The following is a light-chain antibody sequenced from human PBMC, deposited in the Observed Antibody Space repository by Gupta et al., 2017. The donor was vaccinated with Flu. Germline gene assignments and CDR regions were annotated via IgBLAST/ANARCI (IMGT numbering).Light chain of an antibody. J-gene: IGKJ1*01. Sequence: TQSPSSLSASIGDRVTITCRASQSTSNYINWDQQESGKAPKLLINAASSLQSGVPSRFSASGSGTFSTLTISSLQPEDSATYYCQQSRSFGQGTKVEIK. CDR2: AAS. CDR1: QSTSNY. V-gene: IGKV1-39*01. CDR3: QQSRS.